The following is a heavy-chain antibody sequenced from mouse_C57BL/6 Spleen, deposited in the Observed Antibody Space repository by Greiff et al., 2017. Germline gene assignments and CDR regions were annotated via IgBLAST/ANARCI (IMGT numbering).Heavy chain of an antibody. D-gene: IGHD2-3*01. CDR3: ARAYDGHYYAMDY. CDR2: INPSSGYT. Sequence: VKLQQSGAELARPGASVKMSCKASGYTFTSYTMHWVKQRPGQGLEWIGYINPSSGYTKYNQKFKDKATLTADKSSSTAYMQLSSLTSEDSAVYYCARAYDGHYYAMDYWGQGTSVTVSS. CDR1: GYTFTSYT. V-gene: IGHV1-4*01. J-gene: IGHJ4*01.